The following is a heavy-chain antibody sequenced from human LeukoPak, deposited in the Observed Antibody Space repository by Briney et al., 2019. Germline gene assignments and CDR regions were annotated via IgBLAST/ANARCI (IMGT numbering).Heavy chain of an antibody. CDR1: GFTFSSYA. V-gene: IGHV3-23*01. Sequence: GGSLRLSCTASGFTFSSYAMSWVRQAPGKGLEWVSAISDSGGSTNYADSVKGRFTISRDNSKNTLYLQINSLRAEDTAVYYCTKDSTGVAGYFDYWGQGTLVTVSS. CDR2: ISDSGGST. D-gene: IGHD6-19*01. J-gene: IGHJ4*02. CDR3: TKDSTGVAGYFDY.